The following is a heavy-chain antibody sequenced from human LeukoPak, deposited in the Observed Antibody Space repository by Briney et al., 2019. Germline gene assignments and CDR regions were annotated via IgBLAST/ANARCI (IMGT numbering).Heavy chain of an antibody. V-gene: IGHV3-30*02. CDR2: MRYDGSNK. CDR3: AKDLRGSYFDAFDI. J-gene: IGHJ3*02. CDR1: GFTFSSYG. Sequence: GGSLRLSCAASGFTFSSYGMHWVRQAPGKGLEWVAFMRYDGSNKYYADSVKGRFTISRDNSKNTLYLQMNSLRAEDTAVYYCAKDLRGSYFDAFDIWGQGTMVTVSS. D-gene: IGHD1-26*01.